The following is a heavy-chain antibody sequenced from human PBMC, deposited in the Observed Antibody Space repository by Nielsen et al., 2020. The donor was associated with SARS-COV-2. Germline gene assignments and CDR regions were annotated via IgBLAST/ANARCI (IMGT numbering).Heavy chain of an antibody. V-gene: IGHV4-34*01. J-gene: IGHJ6*02. Sequence: SETLSLTCAVYGGSFSGYYWSWIRQPPGKGLEWIGEINHSGSTNYNPSLKSRVTISVGTSKNQFSLKLSSVTAADTAVYYCARGVNIVVVPAARYYYYYGMDVWGQGTTVTVSS. CDR2: INHSGST. D-gene: IGHD2-2*01. CDR3: ARGVNIVVVPAARYYYYYGMDV. CDR1: GGSFSGYY.